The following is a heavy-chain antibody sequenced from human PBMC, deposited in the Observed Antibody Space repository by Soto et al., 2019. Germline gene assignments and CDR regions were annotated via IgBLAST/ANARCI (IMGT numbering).Heavy chain of an antibody. CDR3: AKGLLALWYFDL. J-gene: IGHJ2*01. CDR1: GFTFSNYA. Sequence: EVQLLESGGGLVQPGGSLRLSCAVSGFTFSNYAMTWARQAPGKGLEWVSAISGTGGSTYYADSVKGRFTISRDNSKNTLYLQMNSLRAEDTAVYYCAKGLLALWYFDLWGRGTLVTVSS. V-gene: IGHV3-23*01. CDR2: ISGTGGST. D-gene: IGHD2-8*02.